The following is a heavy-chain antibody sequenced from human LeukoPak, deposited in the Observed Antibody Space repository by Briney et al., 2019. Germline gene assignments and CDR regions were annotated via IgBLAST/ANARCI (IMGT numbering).Heavy chain of an antibody. CDR2: IRYDGSNK. CDR3: ATDITIFGVVTLRDPDY. V-gene: IGHV3-30*02. Sequence: GGSLRLSCAASGFTFSSYGMHWVRQAPGKGLEWVALIRYDGSNKYYADSVKGRFTISRDNSKNTLYLQMNSLRAEDTAVYYCATDITIFGVVTLRDPDYWGQGTLVTVSS. J-gene: IGHJ4*02. CDR1: GFTFSSYG. D-gene: IGHD3-3*01.